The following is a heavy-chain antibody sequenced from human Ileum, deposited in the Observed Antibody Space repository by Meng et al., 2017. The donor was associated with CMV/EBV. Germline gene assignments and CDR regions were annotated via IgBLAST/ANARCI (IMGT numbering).Heavy chain of an antibody. V-gene: IGHV3-48*03. J-gene: IGHJ3*02. CDR2: ISSSGSQT. D-gene: IGHD3-3*01. CDR3: ARGANYDFWSGYSHPFDI. CDR1: GFTFRNYE. Sequence: GESLKISCAGLGFTFRNYEMNWVRQAPGKGLEWVSYISSSGSQTEYAYSVKGRFTISRDNAKNSLYLQMDSLRDEDTAVYYCARGANYDFWSGYSHPFDIWGQGTMVTVSS.